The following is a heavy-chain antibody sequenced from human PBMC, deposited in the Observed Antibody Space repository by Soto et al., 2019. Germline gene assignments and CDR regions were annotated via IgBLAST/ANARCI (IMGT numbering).Heavy chain of an antibody. Sequence: QVQLVQSGAEVKKPGASVKVSCKASGYTFSSYGISWVRQAPGQGLEWMGWISGYSGHTYYAQKFQGRVTMTTDTSTNTVYMELRSLRSDDTPVYYCAREWDNKSEHSSGWYDDFWGQGTLVTVSS. CDR1: GYTFSSYG. J-gene: IGHJ4*02. V-gene: IGHV1-18*01. CDR2: ISGYSGHT. D-gene: IGHD6-19*01. CDR3: AREWDNKSEHSSGWYDDF.